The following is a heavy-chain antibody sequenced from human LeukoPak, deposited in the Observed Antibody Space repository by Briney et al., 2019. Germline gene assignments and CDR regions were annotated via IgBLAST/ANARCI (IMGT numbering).Heavy chain of an antibody. CDR2: ISGSGDST. CDR3: AKRTHVLQFSVYYYSMDV. Sequence: HPGGSLRLSCAASGFTFSSYAMSWVRQAPGKGLEWVSAISGSGDSTYYADSVKGRFTISRDNSKNTLYLQMNSLRAEDTAVYYCAKRTHVLQFSVYYYSMDVWGQGTTVTVSS. CDR1: GFTFSSYA. D-gene: IGHD3-3*01. V-gene: IGHV3-23*01. J-gene: IGHJ6*02.